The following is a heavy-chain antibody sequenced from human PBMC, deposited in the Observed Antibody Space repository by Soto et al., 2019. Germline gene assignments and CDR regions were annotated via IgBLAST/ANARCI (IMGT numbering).Heavy chain of an antibody. CDR1: AFTFSTYW. CDR3: ARAWGPSTHNFDY. CDR2: IKQDGSEK. Sequence: PGGSLRLSCAASAFTFSTYWMSWVRQAPGKGLEWVANIKQDGSEKYYVDSVKGRFTISRDNAKNSLYLQMNTLRPEDTAVYYCARAWGPSTHNFDYWGQGTLVTVSS. V-gene: IGHV3-7*03. J-gene: IGHJ4*02. D-gene: IGHD3-16*01.